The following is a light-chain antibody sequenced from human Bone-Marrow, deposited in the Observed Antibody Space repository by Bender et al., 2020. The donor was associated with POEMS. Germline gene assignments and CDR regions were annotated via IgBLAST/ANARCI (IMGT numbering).Light chain of an antibody. V-gene: IGLV3-1*01. Sequence: SYELTQPPSVSVSPGQTATITCSGEKLGEEYACWYQQKPGQSPVVVIYQDTKRPSGIPERFSGSTYGNTASLTISGTQTMDEADYYCQSWGSNNAVFGGGTKLTVL. J-gene: IGLJ2*01. CDR3: QSWGSNNAV. CDR2: QDT. CDR1: KLGEEY.